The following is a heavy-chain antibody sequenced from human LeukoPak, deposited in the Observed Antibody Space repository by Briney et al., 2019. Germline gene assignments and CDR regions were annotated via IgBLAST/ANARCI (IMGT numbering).Heavy chain of an antibody. CDR2: INTDGTVT. J-gene: IGHJ4*02. Sequence: GGSLRLSCAASGFTFSKYWMLWARQAPGKGLESVSRINTDGTVTTYADSVKGRFTVSRDNADNTMFLQMNSVRDEDTAVYYCATKQWLAPPPDSWGQGTPVTVSS. V-gene: IGHV3-74*01. CDR1: GFTFSKYW. D-gene: IGHD6-19*01. CDR3: ATKQWLAPPPDS.